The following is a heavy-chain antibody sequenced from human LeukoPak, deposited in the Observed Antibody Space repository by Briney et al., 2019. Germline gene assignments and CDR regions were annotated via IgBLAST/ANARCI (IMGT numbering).Heavy chain of an antibody. V-gene: IGHV4-38-2*02. CDR1: GYSISSGYY. J-gene: IGHJ4*02. D-gene: IGHD3-22*01. CDR2: IYHSGST. CDR3: ARAPGSGYYYGGLDY. Sequence: SETLSLTCTISGYSISSGYYWGWIRQPPGKGLEWIGSIYHSGSTYYNPSLKSRVTISLDTSENQFSLKLSSVTAADTAVYYCARAPGSGYYYGGLDYWGQGTLVTVSS.